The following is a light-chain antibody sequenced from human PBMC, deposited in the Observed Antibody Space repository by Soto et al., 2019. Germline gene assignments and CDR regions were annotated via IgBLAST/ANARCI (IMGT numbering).Light chain of an antibody. CDR3: QQYTNWRT. CDR2: GAS. CDR1: QNVHSN. J-gene: IGKJ1*01. V-gene: IGKV3-15*01. Sequence: EIVMTQSPATLSVSPGGGATLSCRASQNVHSNLAWYQQRPGQAPRLLIYGASTRATGIPTRFSGSGSGTEFTLTISSLQSEDFAVYYCQQYTNWRTFGQGTKVDIK.